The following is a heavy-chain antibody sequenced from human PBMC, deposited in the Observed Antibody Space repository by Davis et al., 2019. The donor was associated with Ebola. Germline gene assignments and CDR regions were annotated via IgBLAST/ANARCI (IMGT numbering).Heavy chain of an antibody. CDR2: IHHLGTT. V-gene: IGHV4-38-2*02. J-gene: IGHJ4*02. Sequence: MPSETLSLTCTVSGYSIRGQNWAWIRQFPGGGLEWIGYIHHLGTTLYTPSLKSRVTISVDTSKNQFSLKLSSVTAAGTAVYYGPTDVKTIFGVVTRYWGQGTLVTVSS. D-gene: IGHD3-3*01. CDR3: PTDVKTIFGVVTRY. CDR1: GYSIRGQN.